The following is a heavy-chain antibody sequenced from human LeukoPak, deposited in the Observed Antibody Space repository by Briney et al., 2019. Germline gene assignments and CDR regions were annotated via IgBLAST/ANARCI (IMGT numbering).Heavy chain of an antibody. CDR2: IDHSGRS. CDR1: GGSFSGYS. D-gene: IGHD1-1*01. CDR3: AKSHINTNYYYMDV. V-gene: IGHV4-34*01. J-gene: IGHJ6*03. Sequence: SETLSLTCVVYGGSFSGYSWSWIRQPPGKGLEWIGEIDHSGRSNYSPSLKSRVTISADTSKSQFSLRLSSVTAADTAMYYCAKSHINTNYYYMDVWGKGTTVTV.